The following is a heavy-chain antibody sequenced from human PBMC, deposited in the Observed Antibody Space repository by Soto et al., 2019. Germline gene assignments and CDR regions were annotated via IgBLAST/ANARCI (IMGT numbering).Heavy chain of an antibody. Sequence: GESLKISCKDSGYSFTSYWISWVRQMPGKGLEWMGRIDPSDSYTNYSPSFQGHVTISADKSISTAYLQWSILKASDTAMYYCARLVVVVAATSGYYYYGMDVWGQGTTVTVSS. J-gene: IGHJ6*02. D-gene: IGHD2-15*01. V-gene: IGHV5-10-1*01. CDR3: ARLVVVVAATSGYYYYGMDV. CDR1: GYSFTSYW. CDR2: IDPSDSYT.